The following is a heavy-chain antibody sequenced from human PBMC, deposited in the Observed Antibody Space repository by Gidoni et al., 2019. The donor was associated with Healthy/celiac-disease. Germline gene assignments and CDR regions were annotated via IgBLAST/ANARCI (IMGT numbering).Heavy chain of an antibody. Sequence: EVQLVESGGGLVQPGGSLRLSCAASGFPFSSYSMNWVRQAPGKGLEWVSYISSSSSTIYYADSVKGRFTISRDNAKNSLYLQMNSLRAEDTAVYYCARDRDYDFWSGYQYGMDVWGQGTTVTVSS. V-gene: IGHV3-48*04. J-gene: IGHJ6*02. CDR2: ISSSSSTI. CDR3: ARDRDYDFWSGYQYGMDV. CDR1: GFPFSSYS. D-gene: IGHD3-3*01.